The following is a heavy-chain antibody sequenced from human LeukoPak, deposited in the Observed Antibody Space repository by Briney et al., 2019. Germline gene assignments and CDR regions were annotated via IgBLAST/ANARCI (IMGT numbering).Heavy chain of an antibody. CDR3: ASSIDDYGDPGRFDP. CDR2: INTNTGNP. Sequence: PGGSLRLSCAASGYTFTSYAMNWVRQAPGQGLEWMGWINTNTGNPTYAQGFTGRFVFSLDTSVSTAYLQISSLKAEDTAVYYCASSIDDYGDPGRFDPWGQGTLVTVSS. J-gene: IGHJ5*02. V-gene: IGHV7-4-1*02. D-gene: IGHD4-17*01. CDR1: GYTFTSYA.